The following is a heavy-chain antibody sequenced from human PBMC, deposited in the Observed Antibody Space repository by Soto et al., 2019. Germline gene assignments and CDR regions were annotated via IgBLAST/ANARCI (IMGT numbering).Heavy chain of an antibody. CDR2: FYSSGST. D-gene: IGHD3-9*01. CDR3: ARSILTGYLSHG. CDR1: GGSISSISYY. J-gene: IGHJ4*02. V-gene: IGHV4-39*01. Sequence: PSETLSLTCTVSGGSISSISYYWGWIRQPPGKGLGWIGSFYSSGSTYYNPSLKSRLTTSADTSKNQYSPLLSSVAAADTAVYYCARSILTGYLSHGWGQGTLVTVSS.